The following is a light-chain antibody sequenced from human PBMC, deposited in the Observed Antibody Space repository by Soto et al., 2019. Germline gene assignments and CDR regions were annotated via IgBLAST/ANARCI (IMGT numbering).Light chain of an antibody. CDR3: QQYGSSPPVT. V-gene: IGKV3-20*01. Sequence: ENVLTQSPGTLSLSPGERATLSCRASQSVSSSYLAWYQQKPDQAHRLLIYGASSRATGIPDRFSGSGSGTDFSLTISRLEPEDFAMYYCQQYGSSPPVTFGQGTRLEIK. CDR1: QSVSSSY. J-gene: IGKJ5*01. CDR2: GAS.